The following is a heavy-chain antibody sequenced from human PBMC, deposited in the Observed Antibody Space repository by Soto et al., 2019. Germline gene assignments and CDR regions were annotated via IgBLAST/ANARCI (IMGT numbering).Heavy chain of an antibody. CDR3: ARDWGKGSGSLIRPTNWFDP. Sequence: QVQLVQSGAEVKKPGASVKVSCKASGYTFTSYGISWVLQAPGQGLEWMGWISAYNGNTNYAQKLQGRVTMTTDTSTSTAYMELRSLRSDDTAVYYCARDWGKGSGSLIRPTNWFDPWGQGTLVTVSS. V-gene: IGHV1-18*01. CDR1: GYTFTSYG. D-gene: IGHD3-10*01. CDR2: ISAYNGNT. J-gene: IGHJ5*02.